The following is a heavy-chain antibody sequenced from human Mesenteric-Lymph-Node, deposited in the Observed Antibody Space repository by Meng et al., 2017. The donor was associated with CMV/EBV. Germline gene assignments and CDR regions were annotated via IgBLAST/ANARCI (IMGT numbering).Heavy chain of an antibody. D-gene: IGHD4-17*01. CDR3: ARQTTVPFYYYYGMDV. CDR1: GYDFTGYY. Sequence: ASVKVSCKATGYDFTGYYVHWVRQAPGQGLQWMGWVNSGSGGTFYAEAFQGRITMSRDTSIGTAYMELGALTSDDTAMYYCARQTTVPFYYYYGMDVWGQGTTVTVSS. CDR2: VNSGSGGT. V-gene: IGHV1-2*02. J-gene: IGHJ6*02.